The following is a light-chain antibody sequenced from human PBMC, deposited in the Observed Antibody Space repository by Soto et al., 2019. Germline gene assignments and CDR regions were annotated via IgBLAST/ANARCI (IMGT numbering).Light chain of an antibody. V-gene: IGKV3-20*01. CDR2: GPS. Sequence: EIVLTQSPGTLSLSPGERATLSCRASQSLTSRYLAWYQQKPGQAPRLLIYGPSSRATGIPDRCSAGGSGTDFTLTITRLDHEDFAVYCCQQFAGSPRTFGQGTKLEI. CDR1: QSLTSRY. CDR3: QQFAGSPRT. J-gene: IGKJ2*01.